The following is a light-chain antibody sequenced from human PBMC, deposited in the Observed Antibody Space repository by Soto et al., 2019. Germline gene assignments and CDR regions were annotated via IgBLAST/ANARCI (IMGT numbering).Light chain of an antibody. CDR2: EVN. J-gene: IGLJ1*01. V-gene: IGLV2-8*01. CDR3: SSYAGSSNV. CDR1: SSDVGGYNY. Sequence: SVLTQPPSASGSPGQSVAISCTGTSSDVGGYNYVSWYQRHPGKAPKLMIYEVNKRPSGVPDRFSGSKSGNTASLTVSGLQAEDEADYYCSSYAGSSNVFGTGTKVTVL.